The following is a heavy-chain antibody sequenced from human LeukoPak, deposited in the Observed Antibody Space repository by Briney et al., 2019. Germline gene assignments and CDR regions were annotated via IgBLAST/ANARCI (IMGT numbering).Heavy chain of an antibody. J-gene: IGHJ3*02. D-gene: IGHD3-22*01. CDR2: IYYSGST. Sequence: SQTLSLTCTVSGGSISSGDYYWSWIRQPPGKGLEWIGYIYYSGSTYYNPSLKSRVTISVDTSKNQFSLKLTSVTAADTAVYYCARDNRYSITMIVVVDTTDDAFDIWGQGTMVTVSS. V-gene: IGHV4-30-4*01. CDR3: ARDNRYSITMIVVVDTTDDAFDI. CDR1: GGSISSGDYY.